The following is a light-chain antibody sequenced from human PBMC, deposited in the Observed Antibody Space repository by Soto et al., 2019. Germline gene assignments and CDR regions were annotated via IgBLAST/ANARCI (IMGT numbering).Light chain of an antibody. Sequence: QSVLTQPASVSGSPVQSITISFTGTSSDVGGCNYVSCYQQHPGKAPKLMIYEVSNRPSGVSNRFSGSKSGNTASLTISGLQAEDEADYYCSSYTSSSTLEVFGTGTKVTVL. J-gene: IGLJ1*01. CDR1: SSDVGGCNY. CDR3: SSYTSSSTLEV. CDR2: EVS. V-gene: IGLV2-14*01.